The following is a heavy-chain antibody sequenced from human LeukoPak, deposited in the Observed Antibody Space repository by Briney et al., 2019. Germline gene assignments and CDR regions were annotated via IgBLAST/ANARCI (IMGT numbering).Heavy chain of an antibody. CDR2: INWNGRIT. D-gene: IGHD5-18*01. Sequence: GESLGLSCAASGCTFDDYAMNWVRQVPGRGLEWVSGINWNGRITEYADSVKDRFTISRQNTKNSLYLYMNNLGGEDTALYFCARGSVQLWLRDTYYYMDVWGKGTTVTVSS. CDR3: ARGSVQLWLRDTYYYMDV. J-gene: IGHJ6*03. V-gene: IGHV3-20*04. CDR1: GCTFDDYA.